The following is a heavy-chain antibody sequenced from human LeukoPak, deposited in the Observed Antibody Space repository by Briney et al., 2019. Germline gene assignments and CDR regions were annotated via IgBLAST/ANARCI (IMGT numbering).Heavy chain of an antibody. D-gene: IGHD3-3*01. V-gene: IGHV4-38-2*01. CDR1: GYSISSAYY. Sequence: PSETLSLTCDVSGYSISSAYYWGWIRQPPGKGLEWIGEINHSGSTNYNPSLKSRVTISVDTSKNQFSLKLSSVTAADTAVYYCASSITIFGVVIIRGYWGQGTLVTVSS. CDR3: ASSITIFGVVIIRGY. CDR2: INHSGST. J-gene: IGHJ4*02.